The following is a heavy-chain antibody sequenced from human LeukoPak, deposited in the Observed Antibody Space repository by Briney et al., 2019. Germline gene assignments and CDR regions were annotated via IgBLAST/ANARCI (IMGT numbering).Heavy chain of an antibody. CDR1: GFTFEDYG. J-gene: IGHJ6*03. CDR2: IKSKTDGGTT. CDR3: TTDYSSGWYYYYMDV. V-gene: IGHV3-15*01. Sequence: GGSLRLSCAASGFTFEDYGMSWVRQAPGKGLEWVGRIKSKTDGGTTDYAAPVKGRFTISRDDSKNTLYLQMNSLKTEDTAVHYCTTDYSSGWYYYYMDVWGKGTTVTVSS. D-gene: IGHD6-19*01.